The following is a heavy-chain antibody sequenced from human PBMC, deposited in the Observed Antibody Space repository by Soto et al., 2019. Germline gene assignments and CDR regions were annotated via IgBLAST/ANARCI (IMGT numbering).Heavy chain of an antibody. CDR2: ISYDGSNK. Sequence: SLRLSCAASGFTFSSYGMHWVRQAPGKGLEWVAVISYDGSNKYYADSVKGRFTISRDNSKNTLYLQMNSLRAEDTAVYYCAKDQYCSSTSCYYYYGMDVWGQGTTVTVSS. J-gene: IGHJ6*02. CDR3: AKDQYCSSTSCYYYYGMDV. CDR1: GFTFSSYG. V-gene: IGHV3-30*18. D-gene: IGHD2-2*01.